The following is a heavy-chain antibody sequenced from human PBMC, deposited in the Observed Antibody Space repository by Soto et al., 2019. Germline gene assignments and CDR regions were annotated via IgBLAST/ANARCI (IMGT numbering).Heavy chain of an antibody. CDR3: ARDRLHILDY. CDR1: GFTFSSYA. Sequence: AGGSLRLSCAASGFTFSSYAMHWVRQAPGKGLEWVAVISYDGSNKYYADSVKGRFTISRDNSKNTLYLQMNSLRAEDTAVYYCARDRLHILDYWGQGTLVTVSS. V-gene: IGHV3-30-3*01. CDR2: ISYDGSNK. J-gene: IGHJ4*02. D-gene: IGHD4-4*01.